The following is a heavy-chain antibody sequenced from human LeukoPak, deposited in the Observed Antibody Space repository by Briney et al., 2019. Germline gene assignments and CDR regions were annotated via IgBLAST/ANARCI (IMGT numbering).Heavy chain of an antibody. CDR3: ARVNINNWHSCDY. J-gene: IGHJ4*02. D-gene: IGHD1-1*01. CDR2: IYHSGSP. CDR1: GGSISSNNW. V-gene: IGHV4-4*02. Sequence: SGTLSLTCAVSGGSISSNNWWGWVRQPPGKGLEWIGEIYHSGSPNYNPSLKSRVTISVDKSRNHFSLNLSSVAAADTAVYYCARVNINNWHSCDYWGQGTLVTVSS.